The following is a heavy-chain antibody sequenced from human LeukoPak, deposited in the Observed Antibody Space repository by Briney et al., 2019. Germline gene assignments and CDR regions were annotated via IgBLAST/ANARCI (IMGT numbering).Heavy chain of an antibody. J-gene: IGHJ5*02. Sequence: GGSLRLSCAASGFTFSSYWMSWVRQAPGKGLEWVANIKQDGSEKYYVDSVKGRFTISRDNAKNALYLQMNSLRAEDTAVYYCARDIKLGSSWYSGWFDPWGQGTLVTVSS. V-gene: IGHV3-7*01. CDR3: ARDIKLGSSWYSGWFDP. D-gene: IGHD6-13*01. CDR1: GFTFSSYW. CDR2: IKQDGSEK.